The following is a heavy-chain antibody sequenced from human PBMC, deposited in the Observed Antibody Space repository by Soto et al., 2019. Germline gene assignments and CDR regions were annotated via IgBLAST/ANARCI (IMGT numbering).Heavy chain of an antibody. CDR1: GFSVSTTGMG. Sequence: SGPTLVNPTETLTLTCTFYGFSVSTTGMGVGWIRQPPGKALEWLALIFWNDDKRYIPSLKSRLTITKGTYNNQVVLTMTNIQPVDTGTYYCAHRGYKYGPRFDYCGQGTLVTVSS. V-gene: IGHV2-5*01. CDR3: AHRGYKYGPRFDY. J-gene: IGHJ4*02. D-gene: IGHD5-18*01. CDR2: IFWNDDK.